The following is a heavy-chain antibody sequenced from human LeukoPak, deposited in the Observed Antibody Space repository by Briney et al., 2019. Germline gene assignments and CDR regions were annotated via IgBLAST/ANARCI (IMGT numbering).Heavy chain of an antibody. V-gene: IGHV3-21*01. CDR3: ARDLVVAATSHPIYYYYYMDV. Sequence: GGSLRLSCAASGFTFSSYSMNWVRQAPGKGLEWVSSISSSSSYIYYADSVKGRFTISRDNAKNSLYLQMNSLRAEDTAVYYCARDLVVAATSHPIYYYYYMDVWGKGTTVTISS. CDR1: GFTFSSYS. J-gene: IGHJ6*03. CDR2: ISSSSSYI. D-gene: IGHD2-15*01.